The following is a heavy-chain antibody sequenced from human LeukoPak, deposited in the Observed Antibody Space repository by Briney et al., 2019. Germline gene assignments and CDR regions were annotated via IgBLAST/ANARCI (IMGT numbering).Heavy chain of an antibody. CDR2: ISSSGSTI. V-gene: IGHV3-11*01. Sequence: GGSLRLSCAASGFTFSDYYMSWIRQAPGKGLEWVSYISSSGSTIYYADSVKGRFTISRDNAKNSLYLQMNSLRAEDTAVYYCARVRRDMASWFDPWGQGTLVTVSS. CDR3: ARVRRDMASWFDP. D-gene: IGHD5-24*01. J-gene: IGHJ5*02. CDR1: GFTFSDYY.